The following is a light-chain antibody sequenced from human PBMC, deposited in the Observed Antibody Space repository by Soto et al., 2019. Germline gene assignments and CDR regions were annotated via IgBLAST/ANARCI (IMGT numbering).Light chain of an antibody. V-gene: IGKV1-39*01. CDR2: AAS. CDR1: QSISNY. J-gene: IGKJ3*01. Sequence: DIQMTQSPSSLSASVGDSVTITCRASQSISNYLNWYQQKPGKAPKLLVYAASSLQSGVPSRFSGSGSGTDFPLPISSLQPEDFATYYCLQSYSPPFPFGPGTKVDIK. CDR3: LQSYSPPFP.